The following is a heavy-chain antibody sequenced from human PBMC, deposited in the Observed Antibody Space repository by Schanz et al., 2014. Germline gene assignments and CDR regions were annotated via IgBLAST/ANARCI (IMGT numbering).Heavy chain of an antibody. J-gene: IGHJ6*02. CDR1: GFTFNTSW. CDR2: VSRDGSET. V-gene: IGHV3-74*01. CDR3: ARGASRDYFAMDV. Sequence: EVPLVTSGGDLVQPWGSLRLSCAASGFTFNTSWFHWVRQPPGKGLLWVSRVSRDGSETTYVDSVRGRFTISRDTAKNTVFLQMNNLRAEDTAVYYCARGASRDYFAMDVWGQGTTVTVSS.